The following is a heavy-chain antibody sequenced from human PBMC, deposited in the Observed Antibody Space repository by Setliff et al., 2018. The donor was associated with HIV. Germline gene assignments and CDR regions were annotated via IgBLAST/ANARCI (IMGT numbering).Heavy chain of an antibody. J-gene: IGHJ4*02. CDR2: IYQTGSI. Sequence: SETLSLTCSVSGYSITNGYYWGWFRQSPGKGLEWIATIYQTGSIYYNPSLQNRVTLLLDMSKNQFSLKLSSATAADTAVYYCARWPPHRSSDYDQEYYFDYWGQGTLVTVSS. CDR1: GYSITNGYY. V-gene: IGHV4-38-2*02. D-gene: IGHD3-22*01. CDR3: ARWPPHRSSDYDQEYYFDY.